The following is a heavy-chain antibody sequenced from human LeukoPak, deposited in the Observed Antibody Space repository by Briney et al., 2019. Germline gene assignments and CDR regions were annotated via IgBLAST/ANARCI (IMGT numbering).Heavy chain of an antibody. V-gene: IGHV1-2*06. Sequence: ASVKVSCRASGYTFTSYGISWVRQAPGQGLEWMGRVNPNSGGTNYAQKFQGRVTMTRDTSISTAYMELSRLRSDDTAVYYCARDRAGSSGWYGEALGYWGQGTLVTVSS. CDR2: VNPNSGGT. J-gene: IGHJ4*02. CDR1: GYTFTSYG. CDR3: ARDRAGSSGWYGEALGY. D-gene: IGHD6-19*01.